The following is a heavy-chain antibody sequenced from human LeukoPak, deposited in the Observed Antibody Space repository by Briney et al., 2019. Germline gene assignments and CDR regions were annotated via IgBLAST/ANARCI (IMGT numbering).Heavy chain of an antibody. J-gene: IGHJ4*02. CDR2: ISSSSSYI. V-gene: IGHV3-21*01. CDR3: ARSWGAIPPSDY. CDR1: GFTFSSYS. Sequence: NPGGSLRLSCAASGFTFSSYSMNWVRQAPGKGLEWVSSISSSSSYIYYADSVKGRFTISRDNAKNSLYLQMNSLRAEDTAVYYCARSWGAIPPSDYWGQGTLVTVSS. D-gene: IGHD3-10*01.